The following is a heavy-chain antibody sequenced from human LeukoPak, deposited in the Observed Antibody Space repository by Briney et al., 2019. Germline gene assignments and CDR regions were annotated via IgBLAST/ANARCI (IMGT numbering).Heavy chain of an antibody. Sequence: SETLSLTCTVSGGSISSNYWSWIRQPAGKGLEWIGRIYSSGTANYNPSLNSRVTMSVDTSKNQLSLRLTSVTAADRAIYFCARWLSGTSRVGFDPWGQGIQVIVSS. CDR1: GGSISSNY. CDR2: IYSSGTA. V-gene: IGHV4-4*07. J-gene: IGHJ5*02. D-gene: IGHD6-19*01. CDR3: ARWLSGTSRVGFDP.